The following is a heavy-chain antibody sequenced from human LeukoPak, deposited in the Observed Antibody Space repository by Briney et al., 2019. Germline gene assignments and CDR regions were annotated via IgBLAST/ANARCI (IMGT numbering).Heavy chain of an antibody. CDR1: GITFSNAW. CDR3: TKEYLVVVSLDAFDI. V-gene: IGHV3-15*01. Sequence: PGGSLRLSCAGSGITFSNAWMSWVRQAPGKGLEWVGRIKSKTHGGTTDYGAPVKGRFTISRDDSKNTLYLQMNSLKTEDTAVYYCTKEYLVVVSLDAFDIWGQGTMVTVSS. J-gene: IGHJ3*02. D-gene: IGHD3-22*01. CDR2: IKSKTHGGTT.